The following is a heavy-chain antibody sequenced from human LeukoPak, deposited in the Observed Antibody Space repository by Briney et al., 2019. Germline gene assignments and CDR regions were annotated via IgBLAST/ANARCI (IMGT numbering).Heavy chain of an antibody. Sequence: SVKVSCKASGGTFSNYVINWVRQAPGQGLEWMGGIIPIFATADYAQKFQGRVTITADESTSTAYMELSSLRSEDTAVYYCARHTGGSGSYYYYYYYYMDVWGKGTTVTISS. CDR3: ARHTGGSGSYYYYYYYYMDV. CDR2: IIPIFATA. J-gene: IGHJ6*03. D-gene: IGHD3-10*01. V-gene: IGHV1-69*13. CDR1: GGTFSNYV.